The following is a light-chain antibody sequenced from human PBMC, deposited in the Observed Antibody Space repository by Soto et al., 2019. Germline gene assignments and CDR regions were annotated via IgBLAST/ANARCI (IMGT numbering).Light chain of an antibody. CDR1: QSLNTR. J-gene: IGKJ1*01. V-gene: IGKV1-5*01. CDR2: DAS. CDR3: QQYKSYST. Sequence: DIQLTQSPSTLSASVGDRVTLTCRASQSLNTRLAWYQQRPGKAPKLLIYDASTLESGVPSRFSGGGSVTEFTLTINNLQPDDLATYICQQYKSYSTFGRGTKVEIK.